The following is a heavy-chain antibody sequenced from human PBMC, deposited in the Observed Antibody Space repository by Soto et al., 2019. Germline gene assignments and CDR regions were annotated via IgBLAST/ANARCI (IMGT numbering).Heavy chain of an antibody. J-gene: IGHJ6*02. V-gene: IGHV4-30-2*06. D-gene: IGHD3-10*01. CDR3: ARAPPGPSPRWDV. CDR2: IYYTGAT. CDR1: GASMSSGGHS. Sequence: QVQLQESGPGLVKPSQTVSLTCAVSGASMSSGGHSWSWIRQSPGRGLEWIGYIYYTGATYYNPSLKSRVTLSIDRSNNQFSLHSNSVTASDTAVYYCARAPPGPSPRWDVWGQGTTVTVSS.